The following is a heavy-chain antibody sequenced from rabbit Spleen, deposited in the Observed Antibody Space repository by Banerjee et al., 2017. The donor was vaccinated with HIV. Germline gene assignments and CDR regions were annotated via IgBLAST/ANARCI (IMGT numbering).Heavy chain of an antibody. CDR1: GFDFSSYN. V-gene: IGHV1S47*01. J-gene: IGHJ3*01. Sequence: QEQLVETGGGLVQPGGSLTLSCKASGFDFSSYNMQWVRQPPGKALEWIGWISGGGSTYYASWVNGRFSISRENTQNTVSLQLNSLRAADTATYFCARAIVPWLGLTRLDLWGPGTLVTVS. CDR2: ISGGGST. D-gene: IGHD4-1*01. CDR3: ARAIVPWLGLTRLDL.